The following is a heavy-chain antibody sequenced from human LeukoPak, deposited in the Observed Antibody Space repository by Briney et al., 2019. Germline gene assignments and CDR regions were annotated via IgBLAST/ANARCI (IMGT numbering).Heavy chain of an antibody. CDR3: ARRRQYDSSLFWNFDL. V-gene: IGHV4-34*01. CDR2: INHSGST. D-gene: IGHD6-6*01. J-gene: IGHJ2*01. Sequence: SETLSLTCAVHGGSFSGYYWSWLRQSPGKGLEWIGEINHSGSTNYNPSLKSRVTISVDTSKNQFSLKLSSVTAADTAVYYCARRRQYDSSLFWNFDLWGRGTLVTVSS. CDR1: GGSFSGYY.